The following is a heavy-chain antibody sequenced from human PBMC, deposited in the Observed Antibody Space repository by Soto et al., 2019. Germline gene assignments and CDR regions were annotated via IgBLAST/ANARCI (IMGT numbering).Heavy chain of an antibody. V-gene: IGHV3-53*01. J-gene: IGHJ6*02. CDR2: IYSGGST. Sequence: GGSLRLSCAASGFTVSSNYMSWVLQAPWKGLEWVSVIYSGGSTYYADSVKGRFTISRDNSKNTLYLQMNSLRAEDTAVYYCARDRGVSPPNYYYYGMDVWGQGTTVTVSS. D-gene: IGHD3-10*01. CDR3: ARDRGVSPPNYYYYGMDV. CDR1: GFTVSSNY.